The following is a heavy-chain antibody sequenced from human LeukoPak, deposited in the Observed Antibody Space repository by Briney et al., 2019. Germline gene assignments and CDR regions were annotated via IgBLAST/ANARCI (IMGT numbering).Heavy chain of an antibody. D-gene: IGHD3-10*01. V-gene: IGHV5-51*01. CDR3: ARSSGHDAFDI. J-gene: IGHJ3*02. Sequence: GESLKISCKGSAYNFTTYRIDWVRQMPGKGLEWMGVIYPGDSDTRYSPSFQGQVTISADKSITTAYLQWSSLKSSDTAMYYCARSSGHDAFDIWGQGTMVTVSS. CDR1: AYNFTTYR. CDR2: IYPGDSDT.